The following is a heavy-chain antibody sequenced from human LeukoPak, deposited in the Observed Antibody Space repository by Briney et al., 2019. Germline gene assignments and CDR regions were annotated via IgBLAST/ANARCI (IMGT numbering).Heavy chain of an antibody. CDR1: GFTLSSYA. Sequence: GGSLRLSCAASGFTLSSYAMSWVRQAPGKGLEWVSAISGSAGSTYYADSVKGRFTISRDNSKNTLYLQMNSLRAEDTAVYYCAKDTVWFGEHYYYGMDVWGQGTTVTVSS. J-gene: IGHJ6*02. V-gene: IGHV3-23*01. D-gene: IGHD3-10*01. CDR2: ISGSAGST. CDR3: AKDTVWFGEHYYYGMDV.